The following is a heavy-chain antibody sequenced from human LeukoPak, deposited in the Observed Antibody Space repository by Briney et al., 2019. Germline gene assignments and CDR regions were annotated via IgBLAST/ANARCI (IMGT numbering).Heavy chain of an antibody. CDR2: IWYDGSNK. CDR3: AKDIAAWIYDSSGPDY. D-gene: IGHD3-22*01. V-gene: IGHV3-33*06. CDR1: GFTFSSYG. Sequence: PGRSLRLSCAASGFTFSSYGMHWVRQAPGKGLEWVAVIWYDGSNKYYADSVKGRFTISRDNSKNTLYLQMNSQRAEDTAVYYRAKDIAAWIYDSSGPDYWGQGTLVTVSS. J-gene: IGHJ4*02.